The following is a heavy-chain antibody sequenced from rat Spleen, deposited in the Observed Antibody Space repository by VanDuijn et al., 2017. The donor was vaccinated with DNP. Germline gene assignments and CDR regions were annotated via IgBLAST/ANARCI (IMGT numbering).Heavy chain of an antibody. CDR3: TTRTTRGY. Sequence: EVQLVESGGGLVQPGRSLKLSCAASGFTFSDYAMAWVRQAPTKGLEWVASITNSGGSTYYRDSVKGRFTISRDNAKSTLYLQMDSLRSEDTATYYCTTRTTRGYWGQGVMVTVSS. CDR1: GFTFSDYA. J-gene: IGHJ2*01. D-gene: IGHD1-10*01. V-gene: IGHV5S23*01. CDR2: ITNSGGST.